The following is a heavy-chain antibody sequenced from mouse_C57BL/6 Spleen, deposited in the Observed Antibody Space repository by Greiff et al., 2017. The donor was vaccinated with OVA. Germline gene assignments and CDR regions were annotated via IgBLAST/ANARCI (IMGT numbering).Heavy chain of an antibody. Sequence: VHVKQSVAELVRPGASVKLSCTASGFNIKNPYMHWVKQRPEQGLEWIGRIDPANGNTKYAPKFQGKATITADTSSNTAYLQLSSLTSEDTAIYYCAIYYGSSYLYAMDYWGQGTSVTVSS. D-gene: IGHD1-1*01. J-gene: IGHJ4*01. CDR1: GFNIKNPY. V-gene: IGHV14-3*01. CDR3: AIYYGSSYLYAMDY. CDR2: IDPANGNT.